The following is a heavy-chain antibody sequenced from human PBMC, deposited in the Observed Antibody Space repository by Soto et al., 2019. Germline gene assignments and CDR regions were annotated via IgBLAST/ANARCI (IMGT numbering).Heavy chain of an antibody. CDR2: IYPGDSDT. D-gene: IGHD2-8*01. V-gene: IGHV5-51*01. J-gene: IGHJ5*02. CDR1: GYSFTSYW. CDR3: ARGYCTTNICDPWFDP. Sequence: XDSLTISCTGVGYSFTSYWIGLVRQMPGKGLEWMGIIYPGDSDTRYSPSFQGQVTISADKSISTVCLQWSSLKASDTAMYYCARGYCTTNICDPWFDPWGQGTLVTVSS.